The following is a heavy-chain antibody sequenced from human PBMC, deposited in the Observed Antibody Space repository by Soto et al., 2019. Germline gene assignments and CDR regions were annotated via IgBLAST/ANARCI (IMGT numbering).Heavy chain of an antibody. V-gene: IGHV4-39*01. CDR2: IYYSGST. CDR1: GGSISSSSYY. J-gene: IGHJ4*02. CDR3: IGVTFGGVIRY. D-gene: IGHD3-16*01. Sequence: QLQLQESGPGLVKPSETLSLTCTVSGGSISSSSYYWGWIRQPPGKGLEWIGSIYYSGSTYYNPSLKSRVTITVDTSKNQFSLKLSSVTAADTAVYWSIGVTFGGVIRYWGQGTLVTVSS.